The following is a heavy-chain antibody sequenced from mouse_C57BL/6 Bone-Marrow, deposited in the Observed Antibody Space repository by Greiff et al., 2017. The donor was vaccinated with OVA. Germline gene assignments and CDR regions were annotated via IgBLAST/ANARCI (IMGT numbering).Heavy chain of an antibody. CDR1: GYPFTSYW. J-gene: IGHJ4*01. CDR3: AIYYSNYVAMDY. Sequence: QVQLQQPGAELVKPGASVKVSCKASGYPFTSYWMHWVKPRPGPGLEWIVRIHPSDSDTNYNQKFKGKATLTVDNSASTAYMQLSSLTSEDSAVYYCAIYYSNYVAMDYWGQGTSVTVSS. V-gene: IGHV1-74*01. D-gene: IGHD2-5*01. CDR2: IHPSDSDT.